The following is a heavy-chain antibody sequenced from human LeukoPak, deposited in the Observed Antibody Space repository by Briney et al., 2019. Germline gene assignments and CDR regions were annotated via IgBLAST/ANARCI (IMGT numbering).Heavy chain of an antibody. V-gene: IGHV4-39*07. J-gene: IGHJ5*02. Sequence: PSETLSLTCTVSGGSISSGSYYWGWIRQPPGKGLKWIGSISHSGSTYYNPSLKSRVTISVDTSKNQFSLKLSSVTAADTAVYYCARKGGSWFGELLSTNWFDPWGQGTLVTVSS. CDR1: GGSISSGSYY. D-gene: IGHD3-10*01. CDR2: ISHSGST. CDR3: ARKGGSWFGELLSTNWFDP.